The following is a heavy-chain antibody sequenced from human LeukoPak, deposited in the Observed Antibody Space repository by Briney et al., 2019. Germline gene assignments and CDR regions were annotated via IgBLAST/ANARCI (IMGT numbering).Heavy chain of an antibody. CDR2: VSGNGGST. Sequence: GGSLRPSCAASGFSFSTYAMSWVRQAPGKGLEWVSGVSGNGGSTSYADSVKGRFTIFRDNSKNTVYLQMNSLRVEDTAVYYCAKSLYGGCDYWGQGTVVTVSS. J-gene: IGHJ4*02. CDR3: AKSLYGGCDY. CDR1: GFSFSTYA. D-gene: IGHD3-16*02. V-gene: IGHV3-23*01.